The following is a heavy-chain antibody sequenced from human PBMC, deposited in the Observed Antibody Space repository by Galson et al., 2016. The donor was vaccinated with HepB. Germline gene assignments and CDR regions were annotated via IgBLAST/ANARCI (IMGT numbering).Heavy chain of an antibody. CDR2: VFSSGAT. Sequence: EPLSGTCSVSGGSINGRNYYWDWIRQPPGKGLEWIGSVFSSGATSYNPSLKSRVTISVDPSKTQFSLKMNFVSAADTAVYFWARENPGTGDYVRTTYYFDHWGQETLVTISS. V-gene: IGHV4-39*01. CDR3: ARENPGTGDYVRTTYYFDH. J-gene: IGHJ4*02. D-gene: IGHD3-10*02. CDR1: GGSINGRNYY.